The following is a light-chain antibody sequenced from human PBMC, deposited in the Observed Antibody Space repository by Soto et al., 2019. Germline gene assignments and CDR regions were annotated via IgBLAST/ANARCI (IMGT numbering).Light chain of an antibody. CDR3: QQNVSAPHT. Sequence: IVLTQSPATMSLSPWARATLACGASERVSCSYVAWYNMKAGLAPRLRIPDASPRASGIPYSVRGSKSGTDFTLTIRELEHEDAAHYYWQQNVSAPHTFGQGTRLE. CDR1: ERVSCSY. CDR2: DAS. J-gene: IGKJ5*01. V-gene: IGKV3D-20*01.